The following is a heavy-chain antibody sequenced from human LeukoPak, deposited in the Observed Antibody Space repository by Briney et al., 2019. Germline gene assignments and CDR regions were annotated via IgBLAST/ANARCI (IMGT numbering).Heavy chain of an antibody. CDR1: GFTFNAYY. CDR2: VKSDGSGG. V-gene: IGHV3-7*01. CDR3: ARHYYDNIWGSYKY. J-gene: IGHJ4*02. Sequence: GGSLRLSCAASGFTFNAYYMAWVRQALGKGLEWVANVKSDGSGGSYADSVKGRFTISRDNTKNSLYLQMNSLRDEDTAVYYCARHYYDNIWGSYKYWGQGTLVTVSP. D-gene: IGHD3-16*01.